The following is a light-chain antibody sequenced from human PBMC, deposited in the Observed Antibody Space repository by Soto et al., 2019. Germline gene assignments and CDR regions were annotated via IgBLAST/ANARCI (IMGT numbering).Light chain of an antibody. CDR1: QSISTY. J-gene: IGKJ5*01. CDR3: QQRSYPIT. Sequence: DIQMTQSPSSLSASVGDRVTITFRASQSISTYLNWYHQKPGKAPDLLIYAASSLKSGVPSRFSGSGSGTHFTLTITGLQPADFATYYCQQRSYPITFGQGTRLEIK. V-gene: IGKV1-39*01. CDR2: AAS.